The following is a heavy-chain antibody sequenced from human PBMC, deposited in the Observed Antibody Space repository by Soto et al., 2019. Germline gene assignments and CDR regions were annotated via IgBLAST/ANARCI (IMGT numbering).Heavy chain of an antibody. J-gene: IGHJ6*02. D-gene: IGHD3-10*01. CDR1: GDSIRSYY. Sequence: SETLSLTCTVSGDSIRSYYWSWIRQPPGKGLEWIGYIYYSGSTYYNPSLKSRVTISVDTSKNQFSLKLSSVTAADTAVYYCARTMVRGVIIPIYGMDVWGQGTTVTVSS. V-gene: IGHV4-59*06. CDR3: ARTMVRGVIIPIYGMDV. CDR2: IYYSGST.